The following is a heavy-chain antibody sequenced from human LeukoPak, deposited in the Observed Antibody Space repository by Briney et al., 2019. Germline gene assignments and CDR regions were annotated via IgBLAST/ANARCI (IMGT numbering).Heavy chain of an antibody. CDR3: ARGSDGAFDI. CDR2: IKEDGSEK. CDR1: GFMFSSYW. V-gene: IGHV3-7*04. D-gene: IGHD1-26*01. Sequence: GGSLRLSCAASGFMFSSYWMNWVRQAPGKGLEWVANIKEDGSEKYYVDSVKGRFTISRDNAKNSLYLQMNSLRAEDTAVYYCARGSDGAFDIWGQGTMVTVSS. J-gene: IGHJ3*02.